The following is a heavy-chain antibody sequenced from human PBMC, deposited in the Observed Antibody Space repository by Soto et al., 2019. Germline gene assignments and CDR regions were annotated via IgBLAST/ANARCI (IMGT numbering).Heavy chain of an antibody. CDR3: TATLTSAMDV. CDR1: GGSFNSHS. V-gene: IGHV1-69*13. D-gene: IGHD4-4*01. J-gene: IGHJ6*02. Sequence: SVKVSCKASGGSFNSHSFSWVRQAPGQGLEWVGTIIPIFNTSTYAERFQGRVTITADESTSTAYMELSSLKASDTAMYYCTATLTSAMDVWGQGTTVTVSS. CDR2: IIPIFNTS.